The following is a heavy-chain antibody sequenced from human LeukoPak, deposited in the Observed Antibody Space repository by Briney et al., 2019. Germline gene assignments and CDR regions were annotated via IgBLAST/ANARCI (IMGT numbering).Heavy chain of an antibody. D-gene: IGHD3-10*01. CDR2: INWNGGST. CDR3: AKDRRPTVSGGYFDL. CDR1: GLTFDDYG. J-gene: IGHJ2*01. Sequence: GGSLRLSCAASGLTFDDYGMSWVRQAPGKGLEWVSGINWNGGSTGYTHSVKGRFTISRDNAKNSLYLRMNSLRAEDTALYYCAKDRRPTVSGGYFDLWGRGTLVIVSS. V-gene: IGHV3-20*04.